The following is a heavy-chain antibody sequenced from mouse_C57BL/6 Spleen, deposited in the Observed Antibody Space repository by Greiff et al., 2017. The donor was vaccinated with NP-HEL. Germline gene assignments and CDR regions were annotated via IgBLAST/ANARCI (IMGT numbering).Heavy chain of an antibody. Sequence: QVQLQQSGPGLVQPSQSLSITCTVSGFSLTSYGVHWVRQSPGKGLEWLGVIWSGGSTDYNAAFISRLSISKDNSKSQVFFKMNSLQADDTAIYYCARKDYDEGAFAFWGQGTLVTVSA. V-gene: IGHV2-2*01. J-gene: IGHJ3*01. CDR2: IWSGGST. D-gene: IGHD2-4*01. CDR1: GFSLTSYG. CDR3: ARKDYDEGAFAF.